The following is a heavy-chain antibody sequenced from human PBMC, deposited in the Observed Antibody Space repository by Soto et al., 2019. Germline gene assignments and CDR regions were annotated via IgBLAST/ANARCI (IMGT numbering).Heavy chain of an antibody. Sequence: PSETLSLTCTVSGGSINIGDYYWSWIRQPPGKGLEWIGYISYSGSTDYNPSLKSRVTISFDASKNQISLQVRSATAADAAVYYCARDLKEYCSDGKCNWFDPWGQGTLVTVSS. CDR2: ISYSGST. V-gene: IGHV4-61*08. CDR3: ARDLKEYCSDGKCNWFDP. D-gene: IGHD2-15*01. J-gene: IGHJ5*02. CDR1: GGSINIGDYY.